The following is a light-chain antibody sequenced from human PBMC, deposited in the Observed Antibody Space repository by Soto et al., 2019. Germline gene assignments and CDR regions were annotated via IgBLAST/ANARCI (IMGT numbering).Light chain of an antibody. J-gene: IGKJ1*01. Sequence: DIQMTQSPSTLSASVGDSVTITCRASQSISTWLAWFQQKPGKAPKVLIYRASSLESGIPSRVSGSGSGTEFPFTISSLQPDDFANDYCQRYNSYPRTFGRGTKVEIK. CDR1: QSISTW. CDR2: RAS. CDR3: QRYNSYPRT. V-gene: IGKV1-5*03.